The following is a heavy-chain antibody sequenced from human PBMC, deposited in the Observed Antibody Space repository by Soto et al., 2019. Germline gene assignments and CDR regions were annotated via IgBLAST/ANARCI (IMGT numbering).Heavy chain of an antibody. CDR2: ITGSGGYT. J-gene: IGHJ6*02. CDR3: AKERYYDILTGPENYYYHYGMDV. CDR1: GFTFSSYA. Sequence: EVQLLESGGGLVQPGGSLRLSCAASGFTFSSYAMSWVRQAPGKGLEWVSAITGSGGYTFYADSVTGRFTISRDNSKNSLYLKMSSLRAEDTAVYYCAKERYYDILTGPENYYYHYGMDVWGQGTTVTVSS. D-gene: IGHD3-9*01. V-gene: IGHV3-23*01.